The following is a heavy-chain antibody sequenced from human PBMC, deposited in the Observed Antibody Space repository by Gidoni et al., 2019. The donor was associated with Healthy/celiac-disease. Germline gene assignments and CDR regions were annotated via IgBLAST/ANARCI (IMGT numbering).Heavy chain of an antibody. V-gene: IGHV3-23*01. CDR1: GFTFSSYS. CDR2: ISGSGGST. Sequence: VQLLESGGGFVQPGGSLRLSCAASGFTFSSYSMSWVRQAPGKVLEWVSAISGSGGSTYYADSVKGRFTISRDNSKNTLYLQMNSLRAEDTAVYYCAKVEGPVVLWFGEFFDYWGQGTLVTVSS. D-gene: IGHD3-10*01. J-gene: IGHJ4*02. CDR3: AKVEGPVVLWFGEFFDY.